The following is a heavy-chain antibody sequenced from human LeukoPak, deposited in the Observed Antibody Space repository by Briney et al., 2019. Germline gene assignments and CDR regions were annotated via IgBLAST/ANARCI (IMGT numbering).Heavy chain of an antibody. J-gene: IGHJ4*02. D-gene: IGHD4-11*01. CDR1: RFTVSSNY. Sequence: GGSLRLSXAASRFTVSSNYLSWVCQAPGKGMEWVSVIYSGGSTYYADSVKGRFTISRDNSKNTLYVQMDSLRPEDTAVYYCARDYYSNYVYYFDYWGQGTLVTVSS. CDR3: ARDYYSNYVYYFDY. V-gene: IGHV3-66*02. CDR2: IYSGGST.